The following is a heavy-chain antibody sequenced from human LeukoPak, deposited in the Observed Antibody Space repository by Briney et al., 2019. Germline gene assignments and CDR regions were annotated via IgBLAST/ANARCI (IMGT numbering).Heavy chain of an antibody. CDR1: GFTFSSYE. V-gene: IGHV3-48*03. Sequence: GGSLRLSCAASGFTFSSYEMNCVRQAPGKGLEWVSYISSSGSTIFYADSVKGRFTISRDNAKNSLYLKMNSLRAEDTAVYYCARDTLSAGYYYYGMDVWGQGTTVTVSS. CDR3: ARDTLSAGYYYYGMDV. J-gene: IGHJ6*02. D-gene: IGHD6-13*01. CDR2: ISSSGSTI.